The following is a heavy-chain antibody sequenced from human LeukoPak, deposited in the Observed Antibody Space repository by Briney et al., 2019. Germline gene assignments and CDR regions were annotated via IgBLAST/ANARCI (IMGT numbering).Heavy chain of an antibody. Sequence: GRSLRLSCAASGFTFSSYGMHWVRQAPGKGLEWVAVIWYDGSNKYYADSVKGRFTISRDNSKNTLYLQMNSLRAEDTAVYYCARGRYYYGSGSYYTGEYYFDYWGQGTLATVSS. V-gene: IGHV3-33*01. J-gene: IGHJ4*02. D-gene: IGHD3-10*01. CDR1: GFTFSSYG. CDR2: IWYDGSNK. CDR3: ARGRYYYGSGSYYTGEYYFDY.